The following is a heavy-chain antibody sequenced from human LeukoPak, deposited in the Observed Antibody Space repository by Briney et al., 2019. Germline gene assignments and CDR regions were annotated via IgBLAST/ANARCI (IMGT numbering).Heavy chain of an antibody. CDR1: GFTFSSYG. D-gene: IGHD6-13*01. V-gene: IGHV3-30*18. J-gene: IGHJ4*02. CDR2: ISYDGSNK. Sequence: GRSLRLSCAASGFTFSSYGMHWVRQAPGKGLEWVAVISYDGSNKYYADSVKGRFTISRDNSKNTLYLQMNSLRAEDTAVYYCAKAPSPASRWQQLVLGYFDYWGQGTLVTVSS. CDR3: AKAPSPASRWQQLVLGYFDY.